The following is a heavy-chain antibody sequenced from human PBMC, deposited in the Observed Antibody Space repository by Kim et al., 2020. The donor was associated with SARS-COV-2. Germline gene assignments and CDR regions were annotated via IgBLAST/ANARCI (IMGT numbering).Heavy chain of an antibody. Sequence: GGSLRLSCAASGFTFSSYAMSWVRQAPGKGLEWVSAISGSGGSTYYADSVKGRFTISRDNSKNTLYLQMNSLRAEDTAVYYCAKDPEDIVGVPAAKGGDFDYWGQGTLVTVSS. J-gene: IGHJ4*02. CDR2: ISGSGGST. V-gene: IGHV3-23*01. CDR1: GFTFSSYA. CDR3: AKDPEDIVGVPAAKGGDFDY. D-gene: IGHD2-2*01.